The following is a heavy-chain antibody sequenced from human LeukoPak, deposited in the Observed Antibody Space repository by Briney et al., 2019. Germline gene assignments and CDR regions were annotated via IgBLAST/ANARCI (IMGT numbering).Heavy chain of an antibody. CDR3: ARGEPSSGYYYDYYYYYMDV. J-gene: IGHJ6*03. Sequence: ASVKVSCKVPGYTLTELSMHWVRQAPGKGLEWMGGFDPEDGETFYAQKFQGRVTMTEDTSTDTAYMELSSLRSEDTAVYYCARGEPSSGYYYDYYYYYMDVWGKGTTVTVSS. D-gene: IGHD3-22*01. V-gene: IGHV1-24*01. CDR2: FDPEDGET. CDR1: GYTLTELS.